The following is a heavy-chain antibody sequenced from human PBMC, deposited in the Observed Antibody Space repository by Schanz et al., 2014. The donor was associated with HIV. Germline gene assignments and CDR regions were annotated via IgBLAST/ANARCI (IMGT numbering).Heavy chain of an antibody. D-gene: IGHD3-22*01. Sequence: QVHLVESGGGLVQPGGSLRLSCAASGFTFSDHYMDWVRQAPGKGLEWVSSISSDSSYIFYADSMKGRFTISRDNARNSLYLQIRSLRAEDTAVYYCAKPEYDSSGNSQSHFDSWGQGTLVTVSS. J-gene: IGHJ4*02. V-gene: IGHV3-11*06. CDR3: AKPEYDSSGNSQSHFDS. CDR1: GFTFSDHY. CDR2: ISSDSSYI.